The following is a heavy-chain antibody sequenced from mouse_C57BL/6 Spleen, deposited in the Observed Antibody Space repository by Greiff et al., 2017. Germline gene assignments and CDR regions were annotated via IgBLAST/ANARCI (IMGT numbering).Heavy chain of an antibody. Sequence: QVQLQQPGAELVRPGSSVKLSCKASGYTFTSYWMHWVKQRPIQGLEWIGNIDPSDSETHYNQKFKDKATLTVDKSSSTAYMQLSSLTSEDSAVYYCARYEDDGYYLGAMDYWGQGTSVTVSS. CDR3: ARYEDDGYYLGAMDY. CDR2: IDPSDSET. J-gene: IGHJ4*01. D-gene: IGHD2-3*01. CDR1: GYTFTSYW. V-gene: IGHV1-52*01.